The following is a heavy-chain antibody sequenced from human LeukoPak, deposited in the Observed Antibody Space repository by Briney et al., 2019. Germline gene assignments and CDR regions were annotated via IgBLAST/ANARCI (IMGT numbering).Heavy chain of an antibody. CDR1: GYSISSGYY. J-gene: IGHJ4*02. CDR3: ARDESGY. V-gene: IGHV4-38-2*02. CDR2: IYHSGST. D-gene: IGHD3-3*01. Sequence: SETLSLTCTVSGYSISSGYYWGWIRPPPGKGLEWIGSIYHSGSTYYNPSLKSRVTISVDTSKNQFSLKLSSVTAADTAVYYCARDESGYWGQGTLVTVSS.